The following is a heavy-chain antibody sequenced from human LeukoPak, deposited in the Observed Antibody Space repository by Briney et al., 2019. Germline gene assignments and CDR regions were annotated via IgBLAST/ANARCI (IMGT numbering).Heavy chain of an antibody. J-gene: IGHJ4*02. Sequence: GGSLRLSCAASAFTFSTYGMHWVRQAPGKGLEWVAFIRYDGSNKYYADSVKGRFTISRDNSKKTLYLQRDSLRSDDTAVYHCAKEIWPTVTIPGRTYFDYWGQGTLVTVSS. CDR3: AKEIWPTVTIPGRTYFDY. D-gene: IGHD4-17*01. V-gene: IGHV3-30*02. CDR2: IRYDGSNK. CDR1: AFTFSTYG.